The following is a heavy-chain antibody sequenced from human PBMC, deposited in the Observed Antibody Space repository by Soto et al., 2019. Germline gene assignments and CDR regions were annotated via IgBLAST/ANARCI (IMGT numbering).Heavy chain of an antibody. CDR2: TRNKANSYTT. CDR1: GFTFSDHY. J-gene: IGHJ4*02. D-gene: IGHD2-8*01. CDR3: AREKYCTNGVCYSAIDY. Sequence: EVQLVESGGGLVQPGGSLRLSCAASGFTFSDHYMDWVRQAPGKGLEWVGRTRNKANSYTTEYAASVKGRFTISRDDSKNSLYLQMNSLKTEDTAVYYCAREKYCTNGVCYSAIDYWGQGTLVTVSS. V-gene: IGHV3-72*01.